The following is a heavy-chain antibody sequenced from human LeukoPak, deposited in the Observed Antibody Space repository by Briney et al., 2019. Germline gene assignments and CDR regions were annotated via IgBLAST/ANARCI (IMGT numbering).Heavy chain of an antibody. V-gene: IGHV3-7*01. CDR2: IKQDGSKK. CDR1: GFTFTNAW. J-gene: IGHJ4*02. CDR3: ARDRLSGEYEDY. D-gene: IGHD4-17*01. Sequence: HPGESLRLSCAASGFTFTNAWMSWVRQAPGKGLEWVANIKQDGSKKYYVDSVKGRFTISRDNAKNSLYLQMNSLRAEDTGVYYCARDRLSGEYEDYWGQGTVVTVSS.